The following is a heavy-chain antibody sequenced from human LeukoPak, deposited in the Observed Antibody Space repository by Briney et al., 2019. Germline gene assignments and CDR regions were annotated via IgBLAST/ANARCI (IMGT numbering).Heavy chain of an antibody. Sequence: SETLSLTCTVSGGSISSYYWSWIRQPPGKGLEWIGYIYYSRSTDYNPSLKSRVTISVDTSKNQFSLKLSSVTAEDTAVYYCARHGSSWYEKDYFDYWGQGTLVTVSS. V-gene: IGHV4-59*08. CDR1: GGSISSYY. D-gene: IGHD6-13*01. J-gene: IGHJ4*02. CDR2: IYYSRST. CDR3: ARHGSSWYEKDYFDY.